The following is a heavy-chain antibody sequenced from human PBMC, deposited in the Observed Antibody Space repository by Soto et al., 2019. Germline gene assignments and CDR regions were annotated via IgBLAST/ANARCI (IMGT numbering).Heavy chain of an antibody. J-gene: IGHJ5*02. D-gene: IGHD2-2*01. V-gene: IGHV4-39*02. Sequence: SETLSVNCSVSCGSINYNSYYWGWIRQPPGKGLEWVGGIFYTGTTYYSPSLKDRVTISVDTSKNSFSLNLTSVTAADTAVYFCARLVVVAPVANAWGQGTLVTVSS. CDR1: CGSINYNSYY. CDR2: IFYTGTT. CDR3: ARLVVVAPVANA.